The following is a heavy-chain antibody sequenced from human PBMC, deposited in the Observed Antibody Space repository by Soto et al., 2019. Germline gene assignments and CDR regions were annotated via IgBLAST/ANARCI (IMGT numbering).Heavy chain of an antibody. CDR2: VWYDGGNK. J-gene: IGHJ6*02. V-gene: IGHV3-33*01. CDR1: GFTFSRYG. Sequence: QVQLVESGGGVVQPGRSLRLSCAASGFTFSRYGMHWVHQAPGKGLEWVALVWYDGGNKYYADSVKGRFTISRDNSKNTLYLQMNSLRDEDTAVYYCVRAAGYSGNDYVHYYGMDVWGQGTTVTVTS. CDR3: VRAAGYSGNDYVHYYGMDV. D-gene: IGHD5-12*01.